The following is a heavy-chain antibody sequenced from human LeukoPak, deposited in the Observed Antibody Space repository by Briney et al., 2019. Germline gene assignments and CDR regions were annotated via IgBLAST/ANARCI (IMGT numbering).Heavy chain of an antibody. CDR2: IYYSAST. V-gene: IGHV4-59*01. J-gene: IGHJ4*02. CDR1: GGSISSYY. CDR3: ARTSRDSSGYYYYFDY. D-gene: IGHD3-22*01. Sequence: SETLSLTCTVSGGSISSYYWSWIRQPPGKGLEWIGYIYYSASTNYNPSLKSRVTISVDTSKNQFSLKLSSVTAADTAVYYCARTSRDSSGYYYYFDYWGQGTLVTVSS.